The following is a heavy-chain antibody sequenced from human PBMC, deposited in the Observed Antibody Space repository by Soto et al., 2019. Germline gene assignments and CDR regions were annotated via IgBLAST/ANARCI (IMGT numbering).Heavy chain of an antibody. CDR1: GFSFSSYW. J-gene: IGHJ2*01. Sequence: EVQLVESGGGLVQPGGSLRLSCAASGFSFSSYWMHWVSQAPGKGLVWVSRIKTDGSIITYADSVKGRFTIARDNAKNTLYLQRTTLIAEDTAVYYCPRVRQGAWYFELGGRGTLVSVSS. D-gene: IGHD3-16*01. CDR3: PRVRQGAWYFEL. CDR2: IKTDGSII. V-gene: IGHV3-74*01.